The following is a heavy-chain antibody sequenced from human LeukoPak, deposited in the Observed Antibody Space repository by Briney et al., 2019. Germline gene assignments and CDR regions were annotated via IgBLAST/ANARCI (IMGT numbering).Heavy chain of an antibody. V-gene: IGHV3-64D*09. CDR2: ISSNGGGT. CDR3: VREKGDVSDC. Sequence: GGSLRLSCSASGSSFSTYTMHWIRQAPRKGLEYASVISSNGGGTYYADSVKGRFTISRDNSKDTLYLQMGNLRPEDTAVYYCVREKGDVSDCWGQGTLVTVSS. CDR1: GSSFSTYT. J-gene: IGHJ4*02.